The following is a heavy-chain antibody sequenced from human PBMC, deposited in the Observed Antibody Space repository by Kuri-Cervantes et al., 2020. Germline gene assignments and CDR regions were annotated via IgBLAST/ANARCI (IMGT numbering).Heavy chain of an antibody. CDR2: IGVAGGT. Sequence: GGSLRLSCAASGFTFTNYDFHWVRQAAGKGLEWVSAIGVAGGTYYTNSVRGRFTISRDNAENSLYLQMHGLGAGDTAVYYCARRIPPYYYDSSGLDDAFDIWGQGTMVTVSS. V-gene: IGHV3-13*01. CDR1: GFTFTNYD. CDR3: ARRIPPYYYDSSGLDDAFDI. D-gene: IGHD3-22*01. J-gene: IGHJ3*02.